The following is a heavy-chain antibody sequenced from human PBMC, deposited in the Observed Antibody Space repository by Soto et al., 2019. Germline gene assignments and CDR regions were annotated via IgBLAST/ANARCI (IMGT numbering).Heavy chain of an antibody. Sequence: GGSLRLSCAASGFTFSSYAMHWVRQAPGKGLEWVAVISYDGSNKYYADSVKGRFTISRDNSKNTLYLQMNSQRAEDTAVYYCARDWVEQPAVAYYGMDVWGQGTTVTVSS. CDR2: ISYDGSNK. CDR1: GFTFSSYA. CDR3: ARDWVEQPAVAYYGMDV. D-gene: IGHD6-13*01. V-gene: IGHV3-30-3*01. J-gene: IGHJ6*02.